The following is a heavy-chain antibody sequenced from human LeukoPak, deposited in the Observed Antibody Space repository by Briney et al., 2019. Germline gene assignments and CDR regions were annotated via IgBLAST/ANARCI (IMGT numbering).Heavy chain of an antibody. D-gene: IGHD3-10*01. V-gene: IGHV4-59*01. CDR2: IYYSGST. J-gene: IGHJ4*02. CDR1: GGSISSYY. CDR3: ARSRGSGSYFDY. Sequence: PSETLSLTCTVSGGSISSYYWSWIRQPPGKGLEWIGYIYYSGSTNYNPSLKSRVTISVDTSKNQFSLKLTSVTAADTAVYYCARSRGSGSYFDYWGQGNLVTVSS.